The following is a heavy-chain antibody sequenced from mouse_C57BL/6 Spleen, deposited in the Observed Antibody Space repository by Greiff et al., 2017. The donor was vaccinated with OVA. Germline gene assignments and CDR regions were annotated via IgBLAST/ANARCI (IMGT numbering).Heavy chain of an antibody. Sequence: QVQLQQSGAELVKPGASVKISCKASGYAFSSYWMNWVKQRPGKGLEWIGQIYPGDGDTNYNGKFKGKATLTADKSSSTAYMQLSSLTSEDSAVYYCARGYYGSRSGFAYWGQGTLVTVSA. CDR2: IYPGDGDT. V-gene: IGHV1-80*01. D-gene: IGHD1-1*01. CDR1: GYAFSSYW. J-gene: IGHJ3*01. CDR3: ARGYYGSRSGFAY.